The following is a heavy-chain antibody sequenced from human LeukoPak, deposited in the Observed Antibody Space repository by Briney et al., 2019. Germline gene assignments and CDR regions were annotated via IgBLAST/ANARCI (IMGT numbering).Heavy chain of an antibody. Sequence: ASVKVSCKASGYTFTSYGISWVRQAPGQGLEWMGWISAYNGNTNYAQKLQGRVTMTTDPSTSTAYMELRSLRSDDTAVYYCAINPAGYSSGWYESWFDPWGQGTLVTVSS. CDR1: GYTFTSYG. CDR3: AINPAGYSSGWYESWFDP. D-gene: IGHD6-19*01. V-gene: IGHV1-18*01. J-gene: IGHJ5*02. CDR2: ISAYNGNT.